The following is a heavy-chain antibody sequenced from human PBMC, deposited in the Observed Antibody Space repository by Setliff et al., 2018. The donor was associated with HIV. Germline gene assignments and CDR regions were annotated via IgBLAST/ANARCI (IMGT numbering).Heavy chain of an antibody. V-gene: IGHV1-2*02. D-gene: IGHD6-13*01. CDR2: INPNSGGT. J-gene: IGHJ5*02. Sequence: ASVKVSCKASGYTFTGYYMHWVRQAPGQGLEWMGWINPNSGGTNYAQKFQGRVTITADESTSTAYMELSSLRSEDTAVYYCARDGPIAAAGTEGLWFDPWGQGTLVTVSS. CDR3: ARDGPIAAAGTEGLWFDP. CDR1: GYTFTGYY.